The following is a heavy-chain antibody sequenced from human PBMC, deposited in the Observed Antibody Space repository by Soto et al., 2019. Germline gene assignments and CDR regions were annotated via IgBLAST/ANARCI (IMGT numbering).Heavy chain of an antibody. CDR3: RARPANFYFYGMEV. CDR2: IYYNGNT. V-gene: IGHV4-39*02. CDR1: GGCISRSSHY. J-gene: IGHJ6*02. Sequence: ETLSVTCSHSGGCISRSSHYWGWIRQPPGKGLEWIGNIYYNGNTYYNPSLKSRVTISMDTSKNRFSLRLSFVTAADTAVYFSRARPANFYFYGMEVWGQGTTVTVSS. D-gene: IGHD6-6*01.